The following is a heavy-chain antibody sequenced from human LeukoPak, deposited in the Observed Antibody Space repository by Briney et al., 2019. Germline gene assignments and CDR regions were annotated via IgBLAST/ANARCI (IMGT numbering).Heavy chain of an antibody. V-gene: IGHV3-23*01. CDR2: ISGSGGST. CDR1: GFTFSNYA. CDR3: AKDRNWGSYRYPGY. D-gene: IGHD3-16*02. J-gene: IGHJ4*02. Sequence: GGCLSPVCAASGFTFSNYAMNWVRQAPGKGLEWVSVISGSGGSTNYVDSVKGRFTISRDNSQNMVYLQMNSLRAEDTAIYYCAKDRNWGSYRYPGYWGQGTLVTVSS.